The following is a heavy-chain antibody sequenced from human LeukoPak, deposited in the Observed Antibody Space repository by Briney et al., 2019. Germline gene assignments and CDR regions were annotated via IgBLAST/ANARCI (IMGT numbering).Heavy chain of an antibody. J-gene: IGHJ4*02. Sequence: GASVKVSCKASGYTLTSYGISWVRQAPGQGLEWMGWISAYSGNTNYAQKLQGRVTMTTDTSTSTAYMELRSLRSDDTAVYYCARTEYYYDSSGYYLLDYWGQGTLVTVSS. CDR1: GYTLTSYG. V-gene: IGHV1-18*01. CDR3: ARTEYYYDSSGYYLLDY. CDR2: ISAYSGNT. D-gene: IGHD3-22*01.